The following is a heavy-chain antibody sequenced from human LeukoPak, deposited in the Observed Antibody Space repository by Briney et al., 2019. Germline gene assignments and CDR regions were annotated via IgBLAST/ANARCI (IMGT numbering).Heavy chain of an antibody. CDR3: TGFRLDDY. V-gene: IGHV3-49*04. Sequence: PGRSLRRSYTASGFTFGDYAMSWVRQAPGKGLEWLGFIISKAYGGTTEYAASVKGRFTISRDDSKSIAYLQMNSLKTEDTAVYYCTGFRLDDYWGQGTLVTVSS. CDR2: IISKAYGGTT. J-gene: IGHJ4*02. CDR1: GFTFGDYA.